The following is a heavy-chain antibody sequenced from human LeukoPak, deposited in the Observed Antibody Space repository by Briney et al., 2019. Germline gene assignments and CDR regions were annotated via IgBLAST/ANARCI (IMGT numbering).Heavy chain of an antibody. CDR1: AFTFRTYA. Sequence: TGGSLRLSCATSAFTFRTYAMSWVRQAPGKGLEWVSAISGSGGSTYYADSVKGRFTISRDNSKNTLYLQMNSLRAEDTAVYYCAKVGDYCTNGVCYRQNEYYYYYYMNVWGKGTTVTVSS. D-gene: IGHD2-8*01. J-gene: IGHJ6*03. CDR3: AKVGDYCTNGVCYRQNEYYYYYYMNV. V-gene: IGHV3-23*01. CDR2: ISGSGGST.